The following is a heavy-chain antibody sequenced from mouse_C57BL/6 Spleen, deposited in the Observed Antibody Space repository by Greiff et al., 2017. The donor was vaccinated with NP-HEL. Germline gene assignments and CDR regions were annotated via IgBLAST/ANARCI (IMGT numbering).Heavy chain of an antibody. V-gene: IGHV1-72*01. CDR2: IDPNSGGT. CDR1: GYTFTSYW. J-gene: IGHJ4*01. D-gene: IGHD1-1*01. Sequence: QVQLKQPGAELVKPGASVKLSCKASGYTFTSYWMHWVKQRPGRGLEWIGRIDPNSGGTKYNEKFKSKATLTVDKPSSTAYMQLSSLTSEDSAVYYCARSDYGSSIYAMDYWGQGTSVTVSS. CDR3: ARSDYGSSIYAMDY.